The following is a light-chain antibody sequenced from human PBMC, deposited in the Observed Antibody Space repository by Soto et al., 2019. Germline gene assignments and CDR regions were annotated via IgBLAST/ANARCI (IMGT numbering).Light chain of an antibody. J-gene: IGKJ4*01. V-gene: IGKV1-5*03. CDR2: KAS. CDR3: QQYNSSPLT. Sequence: DIQMTQSPSTLYASVGDRVTITCRASQSIGASLAWVQQKPGKAPNLLIYKASRLESGVPSRFSGSGSRTEFTHTISTLQPDDFATYYCQQYNSSPLTFGGATKVEIK. CDR1: QSIGAS.